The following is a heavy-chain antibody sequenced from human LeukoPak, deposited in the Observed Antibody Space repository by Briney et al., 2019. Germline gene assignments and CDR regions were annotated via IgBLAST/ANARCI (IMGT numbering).Heavy chain of an antibody. V-gene: IGHV4-34*01. J-gene: IGHJ5*02. CDR1: GGSFSSYY. D-gene: IGHD3-10*01. CDR2: INHSGST. Sequence: SETLSLTCAVYGGSFSSYYWSWVRQPPGKGLEWIRKINHSGSTNYNPSFKSRVAISVDTSRNQLSLKLSSVTAADTAVYYCARGPDSGSYFAWFDPWGQGTLVTASS. CDR3: ARGPDSGSYFAWFDP.